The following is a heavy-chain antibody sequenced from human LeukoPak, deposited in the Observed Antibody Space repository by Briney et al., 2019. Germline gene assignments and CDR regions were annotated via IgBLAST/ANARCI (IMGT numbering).Heavy chain of an antibody. CDR1: GYTFTGYY. J-gene: IGHJ4*02. D-gene: IGHD3-22*01. Sequence: ASVKVSCKASGYTFTGYYMHWVRQAPGQGLEWMGWINPNSGGTNYAQKFQGRVTMTRDTSTSTAYMELSRLRSDDTAVYYCARGSVSYYDSSGYPPDYWGQGTLVTVSS. CDR3: ARGSVSYYDSSGYPPDY. V-gene: IGHV1-2*02. CDR2: INPNSGGT.